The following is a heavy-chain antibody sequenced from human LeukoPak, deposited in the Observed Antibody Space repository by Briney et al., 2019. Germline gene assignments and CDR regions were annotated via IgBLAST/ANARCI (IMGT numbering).Heavy chain of an antibody. J-gene: IGHJ6*03. Sequence: PGGSLRLSCAASGFTFSSYAMSWVRQAPGKGLEWVSAISGSGGSTYYADSVKGRFTISRDNSKNTLYLQMNSLRAEDTAVYYCAKDAYYGSGSYYYYMDVWGKGTTVTVSS. V-gene: IGHV3-23*01. CDR3: AKDAYYGSGSYYYYMDV. CDR1: GFTFSSYA. CDR2: ISGSGGST. D-gene: IGHD3-10*01.